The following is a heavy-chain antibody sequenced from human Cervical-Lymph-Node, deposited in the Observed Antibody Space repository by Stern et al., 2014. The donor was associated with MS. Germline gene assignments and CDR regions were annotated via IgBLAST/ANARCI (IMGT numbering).Heavy chain of an antibody. Sequence: VQLVQSGAEVKKPGASVRVSCKASGYTFSSYDINWVRQAPGLGLEWMGWMNPKSGNPGSEQKVRGRVTLTTTTSTKTAYMELSSLRPEDTAVYYCARGHCSSDNCFDYYGLDVWGQGTAVTVSS. V-gene: IGHV1-8*01. CDR1: GYTFSSYD. J-gene: IGHJ6*02. D-gene: IGHD2-2*01. CDR3: ARGHCSSDNCFDYYGLDV. CDR2: MNPKSGNP.